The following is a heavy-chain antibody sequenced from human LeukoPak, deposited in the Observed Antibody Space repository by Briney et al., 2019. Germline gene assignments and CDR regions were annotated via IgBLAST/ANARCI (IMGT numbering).Heavy chain of an antibody. Sequence: GGSLRLSCAASGFTFSSYSMNWVRQAPGKGLEWVGFIASKTYGGTAEYAASVKGRFTISRDDSKSIAYLQMNSLKTEDTAVYFCSRDQTPYYWGQGTLVTVSS. CDR2: IASKTYGGTA. J-gene: IGHJ4*02. V-gene: IGHV3-49*04. CDR3: SRDQTPYY. CDR1: GFTFSSYS.